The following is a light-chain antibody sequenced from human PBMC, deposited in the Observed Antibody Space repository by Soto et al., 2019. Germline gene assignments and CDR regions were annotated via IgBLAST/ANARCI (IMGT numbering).Light chain of an antibody. V-gene: IGKV3-20*01. CDR2: GAF. Sequence: EIVLTQSPGTLSLSPGERATLSCRASQSLPNSYLAWYQHKPGQTPRLLIYGAFSRATGIPDRVSGSGSGTDFTLTISRLEPEDFAVYYCQQYGSSPPVTFGGGTKV. CDR1: QSLPNSY. J-gene: IGKJ4*01. CDR3: QQYGSSPPVT.